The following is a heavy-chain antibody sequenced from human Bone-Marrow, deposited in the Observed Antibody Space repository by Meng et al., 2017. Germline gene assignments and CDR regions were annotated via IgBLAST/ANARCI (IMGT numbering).Heavy chain of an antibody. Sequence: GGSLRLSCAASGFTFSDYYMSWIRQAPGKGLEWASYISSSGSTIYYADSVKGRFTISRDNAKNSLYLQMNSLRAEDTAVYYCASGSYYGSESYYRVYYYYYYGMDVWGQGTMVTVSS. CDR2: ISSSGSTI. V-gene: IGHV3-11*04. D-gene: IGHD3-10*01. J-gene: IGHJ6*02. CDR1: GFTFSDYY. CDR3: ASGSYYGSESYYRVYYYYYYGMDV.